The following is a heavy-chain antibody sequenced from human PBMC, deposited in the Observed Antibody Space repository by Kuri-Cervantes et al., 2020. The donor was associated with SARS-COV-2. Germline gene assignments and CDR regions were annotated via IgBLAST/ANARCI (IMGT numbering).Heavy chain of an antibody. D-gene: IGHD6-13*01. CDR1: GFTFSNFG. Sequence: GGSLRLSCAASGFTFSNFGMHWVRQAPGKGLERVTLILYDGSDKYYADSVKGRFTISRDNSKSTLFLQMNSLRAEDTAEYYCARGAAAADYFFYGMDVWGRGTTVTVSS. CDR3: ARGAAAADYFFYGMDV. J-gene: IGHJ6*02. CDR2: ILYDGSDK. V-gene: IGHV3-30*03.